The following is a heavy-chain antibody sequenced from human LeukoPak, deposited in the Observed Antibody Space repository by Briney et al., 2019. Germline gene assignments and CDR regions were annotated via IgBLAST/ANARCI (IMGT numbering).Heavy chain of an antibody. J-gene: IGHJ4*02. Sequence: ASVKVSCKASGYTFTGYYMHWVRQAPGQGLEWMGWINPNSGGTNYAQKFQGRVTMTRDTSISTAYMELSRQRSDDTAVYYCARIMGVYDSSGYIGYWGQGTLVTVSS. CDR3: ARIMGVYDSSGYIGY. CDR1: GYTFTGYY. CDR2: INPNSGGT. D-gene: IGHD3-22*01. V-gene: IGHV1-2*02.